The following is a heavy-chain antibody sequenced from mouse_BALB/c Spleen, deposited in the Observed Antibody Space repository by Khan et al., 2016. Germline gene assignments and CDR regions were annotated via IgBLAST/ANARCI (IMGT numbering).Heavy chain of an antibody. Sequence: ELVESGGGLVKPGGSLKLSCAASGFTFSDYYMYWVRQTPEKRLEWVATISDGGSYTYYPDSVKGRFTISRDNAKNNLYLQMSSLKSEDTAMYYCARDYGYVGFAYWGQGTLVTVSA. V-gene: IGHV5-4*02. CDR3: ARDYGYVGFAY. CDR1: GFTFSDYY. J-gene: IGHJ3*01. CDR2: ISDGGSYT. D-gene: IGHD1-2*01.